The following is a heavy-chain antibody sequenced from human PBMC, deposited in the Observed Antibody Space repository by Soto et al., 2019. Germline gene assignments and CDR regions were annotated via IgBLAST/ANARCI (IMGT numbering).Heavy chain of an antibody. J-gene: IGHJ6*03. CDR3: ARTGHYYYYMDV. Sequence: PSETLSLTCTFSGGSISSYYWSLIRQPPGKGLEWIGYIYYSGSTNYNPSLKSRVTISVDTSKNQFSLKLSSVTAADTAVYYCARTGHYYYYMDVWGKGTTVTVSS. V-gene: IGHV4-59*01. CDR2: IYYSGST. CDR1: GGSISSYY.